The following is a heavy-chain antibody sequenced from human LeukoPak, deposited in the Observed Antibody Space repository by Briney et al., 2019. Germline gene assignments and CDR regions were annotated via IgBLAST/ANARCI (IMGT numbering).Heavy chain of an antibody. D-gene: IGHD2-2*01. Sequence: ASVKVSCKASGYTFTGYYMHWVRQAPGQGLEWMGWINPNSGGTNYAQKFQGRVTMTRDTSISTAYMELSRLRSDDTAVYYCARGLDCSSTSCYGNNWFDPWGQGTLVTVSS. J-gene: IGHJ5*02. CDR1: GYTFTGYY. CDR2: INPNSGGT. CDR3: ARGLDCSSTSCYGNNWFDP. V-gene: IGHV1-2*02.